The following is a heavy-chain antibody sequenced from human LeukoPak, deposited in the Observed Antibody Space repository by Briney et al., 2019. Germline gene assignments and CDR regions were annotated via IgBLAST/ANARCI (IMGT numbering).Heavy chain of an antibody. CDR3: ARDTAMPMNWFDP. J-gene: IGHJ5*02. V-gene: IGHV1-69*04. CDR2: IIPILGTA. Sequence: SVKVSCKASGGTFSSYAISWVRQAPGQGLEWMGRIIPILGTANYAQKFQGRVTITADKSTSTAYMELSSLRSEDTAVYYCARDTAMPMNWFDPWGQGTLVTVSS. D-gene: IGHD5-18*01. CDR1: GGTFSSYA.